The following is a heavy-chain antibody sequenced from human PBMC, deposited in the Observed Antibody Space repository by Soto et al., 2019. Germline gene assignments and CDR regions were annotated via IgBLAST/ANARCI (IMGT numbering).Heavy chain of an antibody. V-gene: IGHV4-31*03. CDR3: ARVWVRFWALSSDRNYYYYMDV. CDR1: GGSISSGGYY. D-gene: IGHD3-16*01. Sequence: QVQLQESGPGLVKPSQTLSLTCIVSGGSISSGGYYCSWIRQHPGKGLEWIGNIYYSGSTYYNPSLKSRLILSVDTSKNQFSLNLSSVTAADTAVYYCARVWVRFWALSSDRNYYYYMDVWGKGTTVTVSS. J-gene: IGHJ6*03. CDR2: IYYSGST.